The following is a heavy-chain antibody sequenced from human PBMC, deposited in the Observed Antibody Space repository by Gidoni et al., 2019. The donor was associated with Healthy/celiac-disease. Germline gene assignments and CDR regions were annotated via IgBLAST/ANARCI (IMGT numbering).Heavy chain of an antibody. CDR3: ARERPGIAAAGPPVEGVLWWRTLTAYFDY. CDR1: GGSISSGDYY. J-gene: IGHJ4*02. D-gene: IGHD6-13*01. V-gene: IGHV4-30-4*01. CDR2: IYYSGST. Sequence: QVQLQESGPGLVKPSQTLSLTCTVSGGSISSGDYYWSWIRQPPGKGLEWIGYIYYSGSTYYNPSLKSRVTISVDTSKNQFSLKLSSVTAADTAVYYCARERPGIAAAGPPVEGVLWWRTLTAYFDYWGQGTLVTVSS.